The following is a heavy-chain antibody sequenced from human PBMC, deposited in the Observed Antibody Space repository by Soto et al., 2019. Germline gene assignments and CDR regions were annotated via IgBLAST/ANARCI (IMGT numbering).Heavy chain of an antibody. CDR2: ISGSGGST. D-gene: IGHD2-2*01. CDR3: ARISLGYCSSTSCYPDYYYMDV. J-gene: IGHJ6*03. Sequence: EVQLLESGGGLIQPGGSLRLSCAASGFTFSSYAMSWVRQAPGKGLEWVSAISGSGGSTYYADSVKGRFTISRDNSKNTLYLQMNSLRAEDTAVYYCARISLGYCSSTSCYPDYYYMDVCGKGTTVTVSS. CDR1: GFTFSSYA. V-gene: IGHV3-23*01.